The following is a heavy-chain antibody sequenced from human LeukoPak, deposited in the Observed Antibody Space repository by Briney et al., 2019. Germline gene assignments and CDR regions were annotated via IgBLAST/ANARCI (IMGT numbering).Heavy chain of an antibody. D-gene: IGHD6-13*01. CDR3: ARPVDSSIWYDALDI. CDR1: GVSTSSYY. J-gene: IGHJ3*02. Sequence: SETLSLTCTVSGVSTSSYYWTWIRQPPGKGLEWIGNIHYSGSPNYNPSLKSRVTMSLDTSKNQFSLRLSSVTAADTAVYYCARPVDSSIWYDALDIWGQGTVVTVSS. CDR2: IHYSGSP. V-gene: IGHV4-59*08.